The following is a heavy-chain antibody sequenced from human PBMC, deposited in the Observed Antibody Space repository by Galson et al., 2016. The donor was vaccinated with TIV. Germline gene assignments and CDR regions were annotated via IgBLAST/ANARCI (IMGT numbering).Heavy chain of an antibody. D-gene: IGHD4-17*01. Sequence: SVKVSCKASGVTFYSYGFTWMRQAAGQGLEWMGWMNPNSGDTGYAEKFQGRLAMTSDTSLHTAFMELSGLRSEDAAVYFCARVSREGGARSTDFKHWGQGTLVTVSS. CDR1: GVTFYSYG. CDR3: ARVSREGGARSTDFKH. V-gene: IGHV1-8*02. CDR2: MNPNSGDT. J-gene: IGHJ1*01.